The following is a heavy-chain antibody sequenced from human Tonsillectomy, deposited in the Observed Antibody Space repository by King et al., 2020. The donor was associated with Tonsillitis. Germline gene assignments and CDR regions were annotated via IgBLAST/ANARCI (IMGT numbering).Heavy chain of an antibody. CDR2: IYFTGNT. CDR1: SASINNYY. D-gene: IGHD4-17*01. CDR3: ARGPTYGDYND. V-gene: IGHV4-59*01. J-gene: IGHJ4*02. Sequence: QLQESGPGLVMPSETLSLTCTVSSASINNYYWSWIRQPPGKGLEWSGYIYFTGNTNYNPSLRSRVTISIDTSKTRFSLKMDSVTAEDTAVYYCARGPTYGDYNDWGQGTLVTVSS.